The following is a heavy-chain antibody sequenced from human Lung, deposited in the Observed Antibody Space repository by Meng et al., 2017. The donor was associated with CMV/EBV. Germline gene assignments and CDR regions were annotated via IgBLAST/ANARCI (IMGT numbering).Heavy chain of an antibody. J-gene: IGHJ4*02. D-gene: IGHD3-16*01. Sequence: HVQLVPSGAEVKKPGXSVKVSFXASGYTFTSYGISWVRQAPGQGLEWMGWISAYNGNTNYAQKLQGRVTMTTDTSTSTAYMELRSLRSDDTAVYYCARDRENIMITFGGVITKDYWGQGTLVTVSS. V-gene: IGHV1-18*01. CDR2: ISAYNGNT. CDR1: GYTFTSYG. CDR3: ARDRENIMITFGGVITKDY.